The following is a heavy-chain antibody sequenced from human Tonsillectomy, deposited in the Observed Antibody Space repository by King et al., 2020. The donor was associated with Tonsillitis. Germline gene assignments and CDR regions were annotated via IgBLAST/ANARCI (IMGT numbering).Heavy chain of an antibody. Sequence: VKLVQSGEEGKKPGASVKVACKAAGYTFTSYYIHGGRQAPGKGREGRGRRNPRGGRTSYAQKLQGRVNMTRDTSTSTVYMELSSLRSEDTAVYYCARDRLLWFGEFYLDSWGQGTLVTVAS. J-gene: IGHJ4*02. V-gene: IGHV1-46*04. CDR3: ARDRLLWFGEFYLDS. CDR2: RNPRGGRT. D-gene: IGHD3-10*01. CDR1: GYTFTSYY.